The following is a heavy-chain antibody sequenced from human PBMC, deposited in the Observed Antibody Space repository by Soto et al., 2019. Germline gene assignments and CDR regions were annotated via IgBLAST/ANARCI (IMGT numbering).Heavy chain of an antibody. D-gene: IGHD3-16*02. CDR1: RGTLSRYA. J-gene: IGHJ6*02. V-gene: IGHV1-69*13. Sequence: SDNVSCKPSRGTLSRYAIIWLRLAPAQPREWMGGVIPILGTANYAQKFQGRVTITADESTSTVYMELSSLRSEDTAVSYCARNDYVWGSYRRLNGMDVWGQGTTVTVSS. CDR3: ARNDYVWGSYRRLNGMDV. CDR2: VIPILGTA.